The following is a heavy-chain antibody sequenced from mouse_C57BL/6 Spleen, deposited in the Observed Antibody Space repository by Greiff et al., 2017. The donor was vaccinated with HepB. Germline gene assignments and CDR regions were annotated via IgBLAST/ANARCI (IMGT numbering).Heavy chain of an antibody. D-gene: IGHD3-2*02. V-gene: IGHV1-62-3*01. CDR3: IDGSGYPGFAY. CDR2: IDPETGGT. J-gene: IGHJ3*01. Sequence: QVQLQQPGAELVKPGASVKLSSKASGYTFTSYWMHWVKQRPGRGLEWIGRIDPETGGTAYNQKFKGKAILTADKSSSTAYMQLRSLTSEDSAVYCCIDGSGYPGFAYWGQGTLVTVSA. CDR1: GYTFTSYW.